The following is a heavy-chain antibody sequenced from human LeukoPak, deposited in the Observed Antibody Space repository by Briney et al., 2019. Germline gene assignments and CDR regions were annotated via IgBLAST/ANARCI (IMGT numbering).Heavy chain of an antibody. D-gene: IGHD1-1*01. CDR3: ARGNEETGY. J-gene: IGHJ4*02. CDR2: IIPIFGTA. Sequence: SVKVSCKASGYTFTSYYMHWVRQAPGQGLEWMGGIIPIFGTANYAQKFQGRVTITADESTSTAYMELSSLRSEDTAVYYCARGNEETGYWGQGTLVTVSS. CDR1: GYTFTSYY. V-gene: IGHV1-69*13.